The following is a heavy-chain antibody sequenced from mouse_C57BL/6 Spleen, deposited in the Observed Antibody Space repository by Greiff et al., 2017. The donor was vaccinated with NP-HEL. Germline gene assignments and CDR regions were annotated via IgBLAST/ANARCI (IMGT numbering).Heavy chain of an antibody. Sequence: EVQLVESGGGLVQPGGSMKLSCAASGFTFSDAWMDWVRQSPEKGLEWVAEIRNKANNHATYYAESVNGRFTISRDDSTSSVYLQINSLRAEDTGIYYCTRPNCDGDYAMDYGGQGTSVTVSS. J-gene: IGHJ4*01. CDR1: GFTFSDAW. V-gene: IGHV6-6*01. D-gene: IGHD4-1*01. CDR2: IRNKANNHAT. CDR3: TRPNCDGDYAMDY.